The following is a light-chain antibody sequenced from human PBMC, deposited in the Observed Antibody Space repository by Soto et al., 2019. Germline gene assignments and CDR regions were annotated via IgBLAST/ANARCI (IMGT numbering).Light chain of an antibody. CDR3: QQRSNWPLVT. CDR2: DAS. V-gene: IGKV3-11*01. CDR1: QSVSTY. J-gene: IGKJ3*01. Sequence: EIVLTQSPATLSLSPGEGATLSCRASQSVSTYLAWYQQRPGQPPRLLIYDASSRATGIPARFSGSGSGTDFTLTISSLETEDFAVYYCQQRSNWPLVTFGPGTRVDV.